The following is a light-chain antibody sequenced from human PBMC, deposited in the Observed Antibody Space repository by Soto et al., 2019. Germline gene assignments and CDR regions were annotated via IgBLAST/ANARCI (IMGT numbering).Light chain of an antibody. J-gene: IGKJ1*01. CDR3: QQYDSFST. V-gene: IGKV1-5*03. Sequence: IQITQSPFSLSASLGDRVTNTCRASQGISSWLVWYQQKPGKAPKVLIYKASTLAYGVPSRFSGSGAGTEFTLTISSLQPDDFATYFCQQYDSFSTFGPGTKVDIK. CDR1: QGISSW. CDR2: KAS.